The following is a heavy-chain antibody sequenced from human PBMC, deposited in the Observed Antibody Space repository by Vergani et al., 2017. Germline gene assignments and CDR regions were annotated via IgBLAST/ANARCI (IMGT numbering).Heavy chain of an antibody. V-gene: IGHV3-53*04. CDR3: ANDRVDIVATTTYYYYYYGMDV. CDR2: IYSGGST. D-gene: IGHD5-12*01. Sequence: EVQLVESGGGLVQPGGSLRLSCAASGFTVSSNYMSWVRQAPGKGLEWVSVIYSGGSTYYADSVKGRVTISRHNSKNTLYLQMNSLRAEDTAVYYCANDRVDIVATTTYYYYYYGMDVWGQGTTVTVSS. CDR1: GFTVSSNY. J-gene: IGHJ6*02.